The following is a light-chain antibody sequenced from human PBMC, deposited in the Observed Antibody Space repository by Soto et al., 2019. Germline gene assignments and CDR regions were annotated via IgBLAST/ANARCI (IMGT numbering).Light chain of an antibody. J-gene: IGKJ5*01. V-gene: IGKV1-5*01. CDR3: QQSYSMPIA. CDR1: QGISNW. CDR2: DAS. Sequence: DSQITQTPSTRSASLGDGVNITCRASQGISNWLAWYQQKPGKAPKLLIYDASTLESGVPSRFSGSGSGTDFTLTISSLQPEDLATYYCQQSYSMPIAFGQGTRLVI.